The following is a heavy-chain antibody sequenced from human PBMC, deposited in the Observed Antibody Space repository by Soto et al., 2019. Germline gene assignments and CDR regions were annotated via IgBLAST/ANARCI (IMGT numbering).Heavy chain of an antibody. CDR3: ARMAGDHRINWFDP. J-gene: IGHJ5*02. V-gene: IGHV1-8*01. D-gene: IGHD3-16*01. CDR2: MNPDSGDT. CDR1: GYTFTGYG. Sequence: QVPLVQSGAEVKKPGASVRVSCKASGYTFTGYGINWVRQAIGQGLEWMGWMNPDSGDTGYAQNFQDRVTMTRNTSISTAYMELSSLMSEDTAVYFCARMAGDHRINWFDPWGQGTLVTVSS.